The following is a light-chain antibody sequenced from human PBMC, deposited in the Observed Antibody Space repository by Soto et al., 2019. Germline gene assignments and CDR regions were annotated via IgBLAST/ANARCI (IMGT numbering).Light chain of an antibody. CDR3: QSYDTSNPWV. V-gene: IGLV4-69*02. CDR1: SGHNSYA. CDR2: INNDGSH. J-gene: IGLJ3*02. Sequence: QAVVTQSTSASASLGASVKLTCTLSSGHNSYAIAWHQQQPEKGPRYVMKINNDGSHIKGDGIPDRFSGSSSGAERYLTISSLQSEDEADYYCQSYDTSNPWVFGGGTKLTVL.